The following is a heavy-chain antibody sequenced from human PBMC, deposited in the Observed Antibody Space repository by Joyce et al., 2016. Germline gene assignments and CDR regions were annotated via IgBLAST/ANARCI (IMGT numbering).Heavy chain of an antibody. CDR2: INPNNGGT. CDR3: ARAAFYYDLWSGEFDY. J-gene: IGHJ4*02. CDR1: GYTLIDDY. D-gene: IGHD3-3*01. V-gene: IGHV1-2*02. Sequence: QVQLVQSGAEVKKSGASVKVPCKASGYTLIDDYIHWVRQAPGQGLEGIGWINPNNGGTDCAQKFQGRVAMTRDTSISTVYMELSRLRSDDTAVYYCARAAFYYDLWSGEFDYWGQGTLVTVSS.